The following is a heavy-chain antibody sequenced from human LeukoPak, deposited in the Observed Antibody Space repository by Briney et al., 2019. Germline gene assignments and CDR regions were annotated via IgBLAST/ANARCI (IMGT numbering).Heavy chain of an antibody. Sequence: QSGGSLRLSCAASGFTFSSYAMSWVRQAPGKGLEWVSAISGSGGSTYYADSVKGRFTISRDNSRNTLYLQMNSLRAEDTAVYYCAKFWSSSWYVNYWGQGTLVTVSS. V-gene: IGHV3-23*01. J-gene: IGHJ4*02. CDR3: AKFWSSSWYVNY. D-gene: IGHD6-13*01. CDR1: GFTFSSYA. CDR2: ISGSGGST.